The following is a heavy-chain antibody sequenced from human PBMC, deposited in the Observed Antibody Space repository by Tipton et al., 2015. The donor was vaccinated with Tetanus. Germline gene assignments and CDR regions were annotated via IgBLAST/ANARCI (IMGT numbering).Heavy chain of an antibody. CDR1: GGTFSNYA. D-gene: IGHD2-2*01. V-gene: IGHV1-69*01. Sequence: QLVQSGPEVKKPGSSVKVSCKASGGTFSNYAISWVRQAPGQGPEWMGGIIPIFGTAKYAQKFQGRVTITADESTSTAYMELSSLRSEDTAVYYCARKWDIVAVSAANYYGLDVWGQGTTVTVSS. CDR3: ARKWDIVAVSAANYYGLDV. CDR2: IIPIFGTA. J-gene: IGHJ6*02.